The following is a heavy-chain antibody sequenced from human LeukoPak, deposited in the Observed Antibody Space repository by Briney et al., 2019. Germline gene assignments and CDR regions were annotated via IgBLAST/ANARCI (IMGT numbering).Heavy chain of an antibody. J-gene: IGHJ4*02. CDR3: ARIRYDSSGYWPAFDY. D-gene: IGHD3-22*01. CDR2: IYPGDSDT. V-gene: IGHV5-51*01. CDR1: GDSFTSYW. Sequence: GESLKISCKGSGDSFTSYWIGWVRQMPGKGLEWMGIIYPGDSDTRYSPSFQGQVTISADKSISTAYLQWSSLKASDTAMYYCARIRYDSSGYWPAFDYWGQGTLVTVSS.